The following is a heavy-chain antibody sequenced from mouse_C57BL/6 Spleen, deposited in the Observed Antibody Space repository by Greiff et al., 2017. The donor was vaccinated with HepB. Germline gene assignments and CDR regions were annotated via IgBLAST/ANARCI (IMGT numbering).Heavy chain of an antibody. CDR2: ISYDGSN. Sequence: ESGPGLVKPSQSLSLTCSVTGYSITSGYYWNWIRQFPGNKLEWMGYISYDGSNNYNPSLKNRISITRDTSKNQFFLKLNSVTTEDTATYYCARDYYGSNLGNYYAMDYWGQGTSVTVSS. CDR3: ARDYYGSNLGNYYAMDY. CDR1: GYSITSGYY. D-gene: IGHD1-1*01. V-gene: IGHV3-6*01. J-gene: IGHJ4*01.